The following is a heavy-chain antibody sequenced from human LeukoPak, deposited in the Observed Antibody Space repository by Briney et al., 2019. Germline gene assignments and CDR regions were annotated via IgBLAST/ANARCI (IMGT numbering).Heavy chain of an antibody. CDR2: ISYDGSNK. Sequence: AGGSLRLSCAASGFTFSSYAMHWVRQAPGKGLEWVAVISYDGSNKYYADSVKGRFTISRDNSKNTLYLQMNSLRAEDTAVYYCARGSSSWQITLRFDYWGQGTLVTVSS. CDR1: GFTFSSYA. V-gene: IGHV3-30-3*01. CDR3: ARGSSSWQITLRFDY. D-gene: IGHD6-13*01. J-gene: IGHJ4*02.